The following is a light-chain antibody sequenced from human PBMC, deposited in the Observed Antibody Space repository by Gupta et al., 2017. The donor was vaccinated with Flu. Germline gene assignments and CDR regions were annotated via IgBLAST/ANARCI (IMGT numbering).Light chain of an antibody. CDR3: QQTYSTPPT. CDR2: DAS. J-gene: IGKJ1*01. CDR1: QRISTY. Sequence: DIQMTQSPSSLSASVGDRVIITCRASQRISTYLNWYQQRPGKAPKLLIYDASSLQSGVPSRFSGSGSGVDFTLTITSLQPEDFATYSCQQTYSTPPTFGQGTKVEIK. V-gene: IGKV1-39*01.